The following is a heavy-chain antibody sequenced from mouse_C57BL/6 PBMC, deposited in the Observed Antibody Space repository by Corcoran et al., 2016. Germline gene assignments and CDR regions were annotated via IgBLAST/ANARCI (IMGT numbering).Heavy chain of an antibody. CDR1: GYTFTDYY. V-gene: IGHV1-76*01. D-gene: IGHD1-1*01. Sequence: QVQLKQSGAELVRPGASLKLSGKASGYTFTDYYINWVKQSTGQGLEWIARIYPGSGNTYYNEKFKGKATLTAEKSSSTAYMQLSSLTSEDSAVYFCARKGSSYGYFDVWGTGTTVTVSS. CDR3: ARKGSSYGYFDV. CDR2: IYPGSGNT. J-gene: IGHJ1*03.